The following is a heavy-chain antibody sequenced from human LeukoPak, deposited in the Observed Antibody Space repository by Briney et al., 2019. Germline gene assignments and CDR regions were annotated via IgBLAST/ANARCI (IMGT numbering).Heavy chain of an antibody. CDR3: ARSGSYSSSSPIDY. CDR1: GGSISSGGYY. Sequence: PSETLSLTCTVSGGSISSGGYYWSWIRQPPGKGLEWIGYIYHSGSTYYNPSLKSRVTISVDRSKNQFSLKLSSVTAADTAVYYCARSGSYSSSSPIDYWGQGTLVTVSS. D-gene: IGHD6-6*01. V-gene: IGHV4-30-2*01. CDR2: IYHSGST. J-gene: IGHJ4*02.